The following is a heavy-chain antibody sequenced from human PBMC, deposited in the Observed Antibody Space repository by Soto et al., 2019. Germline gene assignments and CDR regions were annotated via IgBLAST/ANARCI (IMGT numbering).Heavy chain of an antibody. V-gene: IGHV3-7*01. CDR3: ARDSLWY. J-gene: IGHJ4*02. CDR1: GFTFSGYW. D-gene: IGHD3-16*01. CDR2: IKQDGSEK. Sequence: GGSLRLSCAASGFTFSGYWMSWVRQAPGKGLEWVANIKQDGSEKYYVDSVKGRFTISRDNAKNSLYLQMNSLRAEDTAVYYCARDSLWYWGQGTLVTVSS.